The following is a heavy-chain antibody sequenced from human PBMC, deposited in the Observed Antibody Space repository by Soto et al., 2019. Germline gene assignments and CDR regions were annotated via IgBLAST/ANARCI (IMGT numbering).Heavy chain of an antibody. CDR2: INSDGSST. D-gene: IGHD3-10*01. Sequence: PGGSLRLSCAASGFTFSSYWMHWVRQAPGKGLVWVSRINSDGSSTSYADSVKGRFTIPRDNAKNTLYLQMNSLRAEDTAVYYCASEKVYYYGSGRSGFEIWGQGTMVTVSS. J-gene: IGHJ3*02. CDR3: ASEKVYYYGSGRSGFEI. CDR1: GFTFSSYW. V-gene: IGHV3-74*01.